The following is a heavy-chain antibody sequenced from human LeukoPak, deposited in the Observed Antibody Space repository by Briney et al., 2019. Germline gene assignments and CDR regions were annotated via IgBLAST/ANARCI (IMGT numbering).Heavy chain of an antibody. V-gene: IGHV2-26*01. CDR2: IFSNDEK. D-gene: IGHD5-24*01. CDR1: GFSLSNARMG. Sequence: ESGPTLVKPTETLTLTCTVSGFSLSNARMGVSWIRQPPGKALEWLAHIFSNDEKSYIKSLKSRLTISKDTSKSQVVLTMTNMDPVDTATYYCARVLVEMATIGYAFDIWGQGTMVTVSS. CDR3: ARVLVEMATIGYAFDI. J-gene: IGHJ3*02.